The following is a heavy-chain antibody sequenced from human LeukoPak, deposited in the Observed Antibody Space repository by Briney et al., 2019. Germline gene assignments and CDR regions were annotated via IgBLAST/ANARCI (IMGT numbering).Heavy chain of an antibody. J-gene: IGHJ3*02. CDR2: IDARSGIV. CDR3: ARTYDFGRGPPGDAFDN. D-gene: IGHD3-3*01. CDR1: GFTFAMFG. V-gene: IGHV3-48*01. Sequence: GGSLRLSCAASGFTFAMFGMNWVRQAPGKGLEWVSYIDARSGIVYYADSVQGRFTISRDDAKDSVFLQMNSLRVDDAAVYYCARTYDFGRGPPGDAFDNWGQGTLVTVPS.